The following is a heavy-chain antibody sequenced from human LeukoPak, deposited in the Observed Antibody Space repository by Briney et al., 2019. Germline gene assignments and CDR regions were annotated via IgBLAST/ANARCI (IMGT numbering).Heavy chain of an antibody. V-gene: IGHV1-2*02. J-gene: IGHJ2*01. Sequence: ASVKVSCKASGYTFTGYYMHWVRQAPGQGLEWMGWINPNSDGTNYAQNFQGRVTMTRDTSINTAYMELSRLRSDDTAVYYCAINPDSSGGGSDWYFDLWGRGTLVTVSS. CDR3: AINPDSSGGGSDWYFDL. D-gene: IGHD3-22*01. CDR1: GYTFTGYY. CDR2: INPNSDGT.